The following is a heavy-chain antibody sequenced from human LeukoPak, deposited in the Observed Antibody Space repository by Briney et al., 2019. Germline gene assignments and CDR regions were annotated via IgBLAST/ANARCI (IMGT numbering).Heavy chain of an antibody. CDR2: INTSGGGT. V-gene: IGHV3-23*01. J-gene: IGHJ5*02. D-gene: IGHD3-3*01. CDR3: ARNWRPDT. CDR1: GFTFSTYA. Sequence: PGESLRLSCAASGFTFSTYALGWVRQSPGKGLEWGSVINTSGGGTYYTESVQGRFTISRDNTKDTLYLQMNSLRVEDTAVYYCARNWRPDTWGQGTLVTVSS.